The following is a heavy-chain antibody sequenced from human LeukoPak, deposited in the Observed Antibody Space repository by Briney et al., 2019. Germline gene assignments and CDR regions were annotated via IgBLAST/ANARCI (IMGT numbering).Heavy chain of an antibody. CDR2: IYYSGST. Sequence: KPSETLSLTCTVPAGSISSSSYYWGWIRQPPGKGLEWFGSIYYSGSTYYNPSLKSRVTISVDTSKNQFSLKLSSVTAAGTAVYYCARHSSPIAAADPFDYWGQGTLVTVSS. CDR1: AGSISSSSYY. CDR3: ARHSSPIAAADPFDY. J-gene: IGHJ4*02. D-gene: IGHD6-13*01. V-gene: IGHV4-39*01.